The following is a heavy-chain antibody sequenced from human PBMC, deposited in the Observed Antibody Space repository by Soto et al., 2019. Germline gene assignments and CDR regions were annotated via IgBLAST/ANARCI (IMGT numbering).Heavy chain of an antibody. CDR1: GGSISSSSFH. CDR3: ARRERADSTDWSFEP. D-gene: IGHD3-9*01. CDR2: IYYSGST. J-gene: IGHJ5*02. V-gene: IGHV4-39*01. Sequence: SETLSLTCTVSGGSISSSSFHWGWIRQPQGKGLEGIGSIYYSGSTYYSPSLKSRVTISVDTSKNQFSLKLSSVTAADTAVYYCARRERADSTDWSFEPWGQGTLVT.